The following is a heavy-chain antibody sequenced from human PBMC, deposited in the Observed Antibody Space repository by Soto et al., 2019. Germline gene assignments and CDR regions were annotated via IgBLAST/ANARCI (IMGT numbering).Heavy chain of an antibody. CDR3: TTELRSDENYYYGMDV. CDR2: IKSKTAGGTT. Sequence: LRLSCAASGFTFRNAWMSWVRQAPGKGLEWVGRIKSKTAGGTTDYAAPVKGRFTISRDDSKNTLYLQMNSLKTEDTAVYYCTTELRSDENYYYGMDVWGQGTTVTVSS. V-gene: IGHV3-15*01. D-gene: IGHD4-17*01. CDR1: GFTFRNAW. J-gene: IGHJ6*02.